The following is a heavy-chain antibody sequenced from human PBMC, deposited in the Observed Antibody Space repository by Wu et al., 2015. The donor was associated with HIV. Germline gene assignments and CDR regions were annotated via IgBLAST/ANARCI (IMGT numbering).Heavy chain of an antibody. Sequence: QVQLEQSGAEVKKPGASVKVSCKVSGYTLTKLPMHWVRQAPGKGLEWMGGFDFEEGETIYEQKFQGRVTMTEDISTDTAYMEMSNLRADDTAVYYCAVFSTMFGLDPWGQGTLVTVSS. CDR3: AVFSTMFGLDP. V-gene: IGHV1-24*01. CDR2: FDFEEGET. J-gene: IGHJ5*02. CDR1: GYTLTKLP. D-gene: IGHD3-3*01.